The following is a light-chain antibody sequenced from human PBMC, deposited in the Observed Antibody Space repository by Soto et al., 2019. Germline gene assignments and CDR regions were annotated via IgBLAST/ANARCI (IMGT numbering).Light chain of an antibody. V-gene: IGKV3-20*01. J-gene: IGKJ2*01. CDR2: GAS. CDR1: QSVSNNH. Sequence: EIVLTQSPGSLSLSPRERATLSCRASQSVSNNHLAWYQQKPGQAPRLLIYGASRRATGIPDRFSGSGSGTDFTLTISGLGPEDFAMYYWQQCGSSTYSFGHGTKVEIK. CDR3: QQCGSSTYS.